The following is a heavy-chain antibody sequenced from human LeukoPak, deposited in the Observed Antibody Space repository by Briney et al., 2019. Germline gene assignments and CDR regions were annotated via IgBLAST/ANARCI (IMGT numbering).Heavy chain of an antibody. V-gene: IGHV3-33*01. Sequence: GRSLRLSCAASGFTFSRYAMHWVRQAPGKGLEGVAIIWYDGSNKNYVDSVKGRFTISRDNGKNTLYLQMNSLRAEDTAVYYCARVDTAMGSLDYWGQGILVTVSS. D-gene: IGHD5-18*01. CDR3: ARVDTAMGSLDY. J-gene: IGHJ4*02. CDR1: GFTFSRYA. CDR2: IWYDGSNK.